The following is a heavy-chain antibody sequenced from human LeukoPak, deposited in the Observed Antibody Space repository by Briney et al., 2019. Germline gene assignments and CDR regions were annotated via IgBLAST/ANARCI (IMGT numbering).Heavy chain of an antibody. Sequence: KSSETLSLTCDVSGGSISSFHWSWIRQPPGKGLEWMLSFYSNGRTNYNPSLKSRVTTSVDTSKNQFSLTLTFVTAADTAFYYCARDRHQLTSRTTGYNWFDLWGPGTLVTVSS. D-gene: IGHD1-1*01. CDR2: FYSNGRT. CDR1: GGSISSFH. CDR3: ARDRHQLTSRTTGYNWFDL. V-gene: IGHV4-59*01. J-gene: IGHJ5*02.